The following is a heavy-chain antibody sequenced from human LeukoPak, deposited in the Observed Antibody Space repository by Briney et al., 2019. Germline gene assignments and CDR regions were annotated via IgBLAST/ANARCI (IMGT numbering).Heavy chain of an antibody. CDR3: ARVHGQPHYGMDV. CDR2: IIPIFGTA. V-gene: IGHV1-69*13. D-gene: IGHD1-1*01. J-gene: IGHJ6*02. CDR1: GGTFISYA. Sequence: SVKVSCKASGGTFISYAISWVRQAPGQGLEWMGGIIPIFGTANYAQKFQGRVTITADESTSTAYMELSSLRSEDTAVYYCARVHGQPHYGMDVWGQGTTVTVSS.